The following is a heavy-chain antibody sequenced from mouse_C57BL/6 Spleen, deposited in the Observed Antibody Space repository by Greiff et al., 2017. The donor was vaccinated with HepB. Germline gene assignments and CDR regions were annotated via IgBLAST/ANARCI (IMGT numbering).Heavy chain of an antibody. CDR2: IYPRSGNT. D-gene: IGHD1-1*01. CDR3: AREGVITTVVDHWYFTV. Sequence: QVQLQQSGAELARPGASVKLSCTASGYTFTSYGISWVKQRTGQGLEWIGEIYPRSGNTYYNEKFKGKATLTADKSSSTAYLELSSLTSEDSAVYYCAREGVITTVVDHWYFTVWGTGTTVTVSS. V-gene: IGHV1-81*01. J-gene: IGHJ1*03. CDR1: GYTFTSYG.